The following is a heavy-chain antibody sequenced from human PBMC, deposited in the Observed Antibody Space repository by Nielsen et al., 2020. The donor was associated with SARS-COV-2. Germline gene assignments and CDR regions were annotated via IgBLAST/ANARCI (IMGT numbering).Heavy chain of an antibody. J-gene: IGHJ6*02. CDR1: GFTFSSYA. D-gene: IGHD5-18*01. Sequence: GESLKISCAASGFTFSSYAMHWVRQAPGKGLEWVAVISYDGSNKYYADSVKGRFTISRDNSKNTLYLQMNSLRAEDTAVYYCARGDSYGQRRKFARGLYGMDVWGQGTTVTVSS. V-gene: IGHV3-30-3*01. CDR2: ISYDGSNK. CDR3: ARGDSYGQRRKFARGLYGMDV.